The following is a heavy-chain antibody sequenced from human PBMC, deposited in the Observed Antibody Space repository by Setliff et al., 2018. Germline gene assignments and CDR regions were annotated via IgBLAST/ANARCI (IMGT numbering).Heavy chain of an antibody. Sequence: LSLTCTVSGDSISSRRNYWGWFRQPAGKELEWIGQIYTSWSTNYNPSPKSRVTISLDTSKNQFSLSLTSVTAEDTAVYYCARMSGFQYIDVWDKGTTVTVSS. CDR2: IYTSWST. D-gene: IGHD3-3*01. J-gene: IGHJ6*03. CDR3: ARMSGFQYIDV. V-gene: IGHV4-61*09. CDR1: GDSISSRRNY.